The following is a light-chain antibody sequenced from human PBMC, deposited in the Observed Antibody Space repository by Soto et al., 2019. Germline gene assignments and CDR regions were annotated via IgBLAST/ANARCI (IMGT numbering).Light chain of an antibody. V-gene: IGKV3-11*01. CDR3: QQRSDWPLLT. Sequence: EIVLTQSPATLSLSPGERATLSCRASQSVSSQLAWYQQKPGQAPRLLIYDASNRATGIPARFSGSGSGTDFTLTISSLEPEDFAMYYCQQRSDWPLLTFGGGTTVDIK. J-gene: IGKJ4*01. CDR2: DAS. CDR1: QSVSSQ.